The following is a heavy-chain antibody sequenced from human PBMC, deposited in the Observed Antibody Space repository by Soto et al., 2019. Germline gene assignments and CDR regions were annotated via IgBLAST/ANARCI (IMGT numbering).Heavy chain of an antibody. Sequence: EVQLLESGGGLVQPGGSLRLSCAASGFTFSGSAMNWVSQSPGRGLEWVSSISGSGSYTYYTDSVKGRFTISRDNSKNTLYLQMNSLRAEDTAVYYCAKDVHYFGSGSFDYWGQGALLTVSS. CDR1: GFTFSGSA. CDR3: AKDVHYFGSGSFDY. D-gene: IGHD3-10*01. CDR2: ISGSGSYT. J-gene: IGHJ4*02. V-gene: IGHV3-23*01.